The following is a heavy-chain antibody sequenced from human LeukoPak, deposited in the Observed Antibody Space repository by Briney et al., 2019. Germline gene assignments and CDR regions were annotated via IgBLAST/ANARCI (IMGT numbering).Heavy chain of an antibody. V-gene: IGHV4-34*01. CDR3: ARVRGLRIDY. Sequence: SETLSLTCAVYGGSFSGYYWSWIRQPPGKGLEWIGEINHSGSTNYNPSLKSRVTISVDTSKNQFSLKLSSVTAADTAVYYCARVRGLRIDYWGQGTLVTVSS. J-gene: IGHJ4*02. CDR2: INHSGST. CDR1: GGSFSGYY. D-gene: IGHD3-10*01.